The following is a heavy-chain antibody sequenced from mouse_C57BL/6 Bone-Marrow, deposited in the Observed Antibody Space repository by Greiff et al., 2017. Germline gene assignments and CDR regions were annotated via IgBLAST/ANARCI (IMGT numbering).Heavy chain of an antibody. CDR1: GYTFTSYW. V-gene: IGHV1-55*01. CDR2: IYPGSGST. D-gene: IGHD2-3*01. J-gene: IGHJ4*01. CDR3: ARGPWYDGYDDYYAMDY. Sequence: QVQLQQPGAELVQPGASVKMSCKASGYTFTSYWITWVKQRPGQGLEWIGDIYPGSGSTNYNEKFKSKATLTVDTSSSTAYMQLNSLTSENSAVYSCARGPWYDGYDDYYAMDYWGQGTSVTVSA.